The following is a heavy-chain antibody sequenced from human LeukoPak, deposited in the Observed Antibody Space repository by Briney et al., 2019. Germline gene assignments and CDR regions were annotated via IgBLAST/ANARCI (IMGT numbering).Heavy chain of an antibody. J-gene: IGHJ4*02. V-gene: IGHV1-2*02. CDR3: AREGEEMATITGFDY. CDR2: INPNSGGT. CDR1: GYTFIGYY. D-gene: IGHD5-24*01. Sequence: GASVKVSCKASGYTFIGYYMHWVRQAPGQGLEWMGWINPNSGGTNYAQKFQGRVTMTRDTSISTAYMELSRLRSDDTAVYYCAREGEEMATITGFDYWGQGTLVTVSS.